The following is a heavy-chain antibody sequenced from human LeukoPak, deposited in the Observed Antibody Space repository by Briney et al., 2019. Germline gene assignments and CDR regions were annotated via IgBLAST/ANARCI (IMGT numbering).Heavy chain of an antibody. V-gene: IGHV4-34*01. J-gene: IGHJ6*03. CDR2: INHSGST. Sequence: GTLRLSCAASGFTFSSYGMSWVRQAPGKGLEWIGEINHSGSTNYNPSLKSRVTISVDTSKNQFSLKLSSVTAADTAAYYCARERRGSYYYYYYMDVWGKGTTVTISS. CDR3: ARERRGSYYYYYYMDV. CDR1: GFTFSSYG. D-gene: IGHD1-1*01.